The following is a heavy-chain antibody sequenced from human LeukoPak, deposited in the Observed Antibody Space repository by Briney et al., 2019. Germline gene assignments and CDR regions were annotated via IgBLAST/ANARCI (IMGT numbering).Heavy chain of an antibody. D-gene: IGHD3-3*01. CDR3: AREAINYDFWSGYYREYYFDY. J-gene: IGHJ4*02. Sequence: KASETLSLTCAVYGGSFSGYYWSWIRQPPGKGLEWIGEINHSGSTNYNPSLKSRVTISVDTSKNQFSLKLSSVTAADTAVYYCAREAINYDFWSGYYREYYFDYWGQGTLVTVSS. CDR2: INHSGST. CDR1: GGSFSGYY. V-gene: IGHV4-34*01.